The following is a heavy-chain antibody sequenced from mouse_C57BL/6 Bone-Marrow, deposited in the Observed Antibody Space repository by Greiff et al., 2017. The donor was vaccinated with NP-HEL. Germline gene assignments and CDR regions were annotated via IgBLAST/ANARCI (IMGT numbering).Heavy chain of an antibody. D-gene: IGHD1-1*01. V-gene: IGHV1-54*01. Sequence: LVESGAELVRPGTSVKVSCKASGYAFTNYLIEWVKQRPGQGLEWIGVINPGSGGTNYNEKFKGKATLTADKSSSTAYMQLSSLTSEDSAVYFCARWTTTVPFDYWGQGTTLTVSS. CDR2: INPGSGGT. CDR3: ARWTTTVPFDY. J-gene: IGHJ2*01. CDR1: GYAFTNYL.